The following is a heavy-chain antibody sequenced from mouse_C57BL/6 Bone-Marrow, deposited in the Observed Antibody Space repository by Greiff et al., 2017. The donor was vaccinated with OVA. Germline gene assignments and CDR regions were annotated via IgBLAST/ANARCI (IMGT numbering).Heavy chain of an antibody. D-gene: IGHD3-2*02. V-gene: IGHV1-55*01. Sequence: QVQLQQPGAELVKPGASVKMSCKASGYTFTSYWITWVKQRPGQGLEWIGDIYPGSGSTNYNEKFKSKATLTVDTSSSTAYMQLSSLTSEDSAVYYCAREGDSSGHYAMDYWGQGTSGTVSS. CDR1: GYTFTSYW. CDR3: AREGDSSGHYAMDY. CDR2: IYPGSGST. J-gene: IGHJ4*01.